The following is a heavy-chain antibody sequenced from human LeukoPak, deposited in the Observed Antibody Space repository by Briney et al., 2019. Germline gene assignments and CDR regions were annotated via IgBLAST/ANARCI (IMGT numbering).Heavy chain of an antibody. CDR1: GYTFTSYA. J-gene: IGHJ4*02. CDR3: ARGLAVAVTRGFDY. Sequence: ASVKVSCKASGYTFTSYAMHWERQAPGQRLEWMGWINAGNGNTKYSQKFQGRVTITRDTSASTAYMELSSLRSEDTAVYYCARGLAVAVTRGFDYWGQGTLVTASS. CDR2: INAGNGNT. V-gene: IGHV1-3*01. D-gene: IGHD6-19*01.